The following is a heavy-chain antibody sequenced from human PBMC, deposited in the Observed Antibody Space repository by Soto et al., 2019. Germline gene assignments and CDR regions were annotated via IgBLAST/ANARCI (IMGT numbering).Heavy chain of an antibody. CDR3: TRLNDYVEFFQH. CDR2: IFHSGST. Sequence: SETLSLTCTVSGGSISRSPYYWGWIRQPPGKGLEWIGSIFHSGSTYYNPSLKSRVTISVDTSNNKFSLKLSSVTAADTAVYYCTRLNDYVEFFQHWGQGTLVTVPQ. J-gene: IGHJ1*01. CDR1: GGSISRSPYY. V-gene: IGHV4-39*01. D-gene: IGHD4-17*01.